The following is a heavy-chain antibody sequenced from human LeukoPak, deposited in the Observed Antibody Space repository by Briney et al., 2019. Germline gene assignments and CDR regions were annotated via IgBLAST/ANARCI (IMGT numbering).Heavy chain of an antibody. CDR2: ISYDGSNK. D-gene: IGHD1-26*01. Sequence: GGSLRLSCAASGFTFSSYGMHWVRQAPGKGLEWVAVISYDGSNKYYADTVKGRFTISRDNSKNTLYLQMNSLRAEDTAVYYCAKDRSAAVIVGATGVFDYWGQGTLVTVSS. CDR3: AKDRSAAVIVGATGVFDY. V-gene: IGHV3-30*18. J-gene: IGHJ4*02. CDR1: GFTFSSYG.